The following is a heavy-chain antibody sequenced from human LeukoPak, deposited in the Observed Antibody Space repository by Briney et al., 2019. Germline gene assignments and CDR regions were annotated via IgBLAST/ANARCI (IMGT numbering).Heavy chain of an antibody. J-gene: IGHJ4*02. Sequence: ASVKVSCKASGYTFTSYGISWVRQAPGQGLEWMGWISAYNGNTNYAQKLQGRVTMTTDTSTSTAYMELRSLRSGDTAVYYCARGYSSGWYGLLHFDYWGQGTLVTVSS. D-gene: IGHD6-19*01. CDR1: GYTFTSYG. V-gene: IGHV1-18*01. CDR3: ARGYSSGWYGLLHFDY. CDR2: ISAYNGNT.